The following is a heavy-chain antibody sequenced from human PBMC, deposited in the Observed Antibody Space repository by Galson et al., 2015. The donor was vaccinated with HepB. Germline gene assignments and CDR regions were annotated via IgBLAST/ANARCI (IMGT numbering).Heavy chain of an antibody. CDR2: ISSRSSDI. Sequence: SLRLSCAASGFTFSTYNMNWVRQAPGKGLEWVSFISSRSSDIYHADSARGRFTISRDNAKNALYLQMSSLRAEDTAVYYCARVPGAVASYYYGRDVWGQGTTVTVSS. CDR3: ARVPGAVASYYYGRDV. J-gene: IGHJ6*02. D-gene: IGHD6-19*01. CDR1: GFTFSTYN. V-gene: IGHV3-21*01.